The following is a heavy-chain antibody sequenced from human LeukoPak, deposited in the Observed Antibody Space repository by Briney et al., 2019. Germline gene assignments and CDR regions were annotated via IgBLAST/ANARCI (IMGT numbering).Heavy chain of an antibody. Sequence: GGSLRLSCAASGFTFSSYAMNWVRQAPGKGLQWVSSISDSGDSTYYADSVKGRFTISRDTSKNTLFLQMNSLRAEDTALYYCARAGNIRFDYWGQGTLVTVSS. CDR1: GFTFSSYA. D-gene: IGHD1/OR15-1a*01. CDR3: ARAGNIRFDY. J-gene: IGHJ4*02. CDR2: ISDSGDST. V-gene: IGHV3-23*01.